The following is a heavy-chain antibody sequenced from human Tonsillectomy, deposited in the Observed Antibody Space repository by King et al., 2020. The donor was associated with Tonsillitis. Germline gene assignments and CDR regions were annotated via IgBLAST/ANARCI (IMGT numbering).Heavy chain of an antibody. D-gene: IGHD3-22*01. CDR2: IYWDDDK. V-gene: IGHV2-5*02. Sequence: ITLQESGPTLVKPTQTLTLTCTFSGFSLSTTGVYVGWIRQPPGKALEWLALIYWDDDKRYSPSLKSRLTITKDTSKNQVVLTMTNMDPGDTATYYCAHRSLFYDSSGYLFDYWGQGTLVTVSS. J-gene: IGHJ4*02. CDR1: GFSLSTTGVY. CDR3: AHRSLFYDSSGYLFDY.